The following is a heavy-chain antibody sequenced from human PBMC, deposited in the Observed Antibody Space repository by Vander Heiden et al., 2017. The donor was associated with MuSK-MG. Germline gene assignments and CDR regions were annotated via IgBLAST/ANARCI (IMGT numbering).Heavy chain of an antibody. D-gene: IGHD3-22*01. CDR3: ARDHYYDSSGYTFDY. V-gene: IGHV1-69*17. CDR1: GGTFTSYA. Sequence: QVQLVQSGAEVKKPGSSVKVSCKASGGTFTSYAISWVRQAQGPGVEWRGGIIPIFGIANYAQKFQGRVTITADKATSTAYMELSSLRSEDTAVYYCARDHYYDSSGYTFDYWGQGTLVTVSS. CDR2: IIPIFGIA. J-gene: IGHJ4*02.